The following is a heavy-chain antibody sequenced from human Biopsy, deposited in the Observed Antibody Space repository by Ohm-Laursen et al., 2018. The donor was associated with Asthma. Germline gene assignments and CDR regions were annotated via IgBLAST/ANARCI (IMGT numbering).Heavy chain of an antibody. D-gene: IGHD6-19*01. CDR2: IMTVFGTT. CDR1: GGTFSNFA. V-gene: IGHV1-69*13. J-gene: IGHJ6*02. CDR3: ARCQVGYSSGWSLLLKKIYYSGMDV. Sequence: SVKVSCKAPGGTFSNFAISWVRQTPGQGLEWLGGIMTVFGTTNYAQKLQGRVTITADESTSTAYMEVTSLRSEDTAIYYCARCQVGYSSGWSLLLKKIYYSGMDVWSQGTAVTVSS.